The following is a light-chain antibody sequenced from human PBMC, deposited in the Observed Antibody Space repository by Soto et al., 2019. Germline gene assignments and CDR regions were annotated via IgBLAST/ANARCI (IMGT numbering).Light chain of an antibody. Sequence: DIVMTQSPDSLAVSLGERATINCKSSQSVLYSSNNKNYLAWYQQKPGQPPKLLIYWASTRESGVPDRFSGSGSGTDLTLTISSLQAEDVAVYYCQQYYSTPRAFGQGTKVDIX. CDR3: QQYYSTPRA. CDR2: WAS. V-gene: IGKV4-1*01. J-gene: IGKJ1*01. CDR1: QSVLYSSNNKNY.